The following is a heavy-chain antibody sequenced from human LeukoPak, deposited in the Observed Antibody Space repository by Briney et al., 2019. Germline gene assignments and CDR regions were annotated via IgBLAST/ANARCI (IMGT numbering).Heavy chain of an antibody. CDR1: GGSISGYY. Sequence: PSETLSLTCTVSGGSISGYYWSWSRQPPGKGLEWIGYIYYSGSTNYNPSLKSRVTISVGTSKNQFSLKLSSVTAADTAVYYCASSAVAGSAEYFQHWGQGTLVTVSS. V-gene: IGHV4-59*01. CDR3: ASSAVAGSAEYFQH. J-gene: IGHJ1*01. D-gene: IGHD6-19*01. CDR2: IYYSGST.